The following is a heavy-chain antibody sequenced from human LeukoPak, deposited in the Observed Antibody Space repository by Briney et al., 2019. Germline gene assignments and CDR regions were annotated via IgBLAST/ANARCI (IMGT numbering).Heavy chain of an antibody. CDR2: INPSGGST. D-gene: IGHD5-18*01. J-gene: IGHJ4*02. V-gene: IGHV1-46*01. CDR3: ARAARGYSYGPNMLDY. CDR1: GYTFTSYY. Sequence: ASVKVSCKASGYTFTSYYMHWVRQAPGQGLEWMGIINPSGGSTSYAQKFQGRVTMTRDTSTSTVYMELGSLRSEDMAVYYCARAARGYSYGPNMLDYWGQGTLVTVSS.